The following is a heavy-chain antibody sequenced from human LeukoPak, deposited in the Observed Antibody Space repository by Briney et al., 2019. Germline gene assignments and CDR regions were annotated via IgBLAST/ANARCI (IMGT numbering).Heavy chain of an antibody. CDR2: TYFRSKWYN. V-gene: IGHV6-1*01. CDR1: GDSVSSNSPA. Sequence: SQTLSLTCAISGDSVSSNSPAWNWIRQSPSRGLEWLGRTYFRSKWYNDYAVSVKSRISINADTSKNQFSLQLNSVTPEDTAVYYCAKGWGFDCWGQGTLVTVSS. D-gene: IGHD7-27*01. J-gene: IGHJ4*02. CDR3: AKGWGFDC.